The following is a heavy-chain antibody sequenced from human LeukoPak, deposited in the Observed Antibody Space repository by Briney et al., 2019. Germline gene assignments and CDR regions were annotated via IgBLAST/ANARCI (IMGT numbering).Heavy chain of an antibody. J-gene: IGHJ4*02. CDR2: ISGSGGST. Sequence: GGSLRLSCAASGFTFSSYAMSWVRQAPGKGLEWVSAISGSGGSTYYADSVKGRFTIFRDNSKNTLYLQMNSLRAEDTAVYYCAKDCSSTSCYGNYWGQGTLVTVSS. CDR1: GFTFSSYA. D-gene: IGHD2-2*01. CDR3: AKDCSSTSCYGNY. V-gene: IGHV3-23*01.